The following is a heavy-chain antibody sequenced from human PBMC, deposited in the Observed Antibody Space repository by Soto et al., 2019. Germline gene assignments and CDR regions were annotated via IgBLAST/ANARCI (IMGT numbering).Heavy chain of an antibody. CDR3: ARASDYYGSGSYDY. CDR1: GGSISSGGYS. D-gene: IGHD3-10*01. CDR2: IYHSGST. V-gene: IGHV4-30-2*01. J-gene: IGHJ4*02. Sequence: SETLSLTCAVSGGSISSGGYSWSWIRQPPGKGLEWIGYIYHSGSTYYNPSLKSRLTISVDTSKNQFSLKLSSVTAADTAVYYCARASDYYGSGSYDYWGQGTLVTVSS.